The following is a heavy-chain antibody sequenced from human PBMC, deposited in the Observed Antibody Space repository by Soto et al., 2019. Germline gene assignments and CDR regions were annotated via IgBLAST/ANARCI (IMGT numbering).Heavy chain of an antibody. CDR3: ARVHCSAGTCLDGLDF. D-gene: IGHD2-15*01. J-gene: IGHJ6*02. CDR1: GDSVSSNGAC. Sequence: SQTLSLTCVISGDSVSSNGACWNWIRQSPSRGLQWLGRIYYRSKWFHDYAASVESRMAINQDTSRNQFSLQLNYVTPEDTAVYYCARVHCSAGTCLDGLDFWGQGTTVTVSS. CDR2: IYYRSKWFH. V-gene: IGHV6-1*01.